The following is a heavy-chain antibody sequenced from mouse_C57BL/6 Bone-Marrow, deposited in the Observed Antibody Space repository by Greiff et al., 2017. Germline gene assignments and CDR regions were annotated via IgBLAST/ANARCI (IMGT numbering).Heavy chain of an antibody. CDR1: GFTFSDYG. D-gene: IGHD1-1*01. J-gene: IGHJ4*01. Sequence: EVKVVESGGGLVKPGGSLKLSCAASGFTFSDYGMHWVRQAPEKGLEWVAYISSGSSTIYYADTGMGRFTISRDNAKNTLFLQMTSLRSEDTAMYYCASLYYYGSPYYYAMDYWGQGTSVTVSS. CDR2: ISSGSSTI. CDR3: ASLYYYGSPYYYAMDY. V-gene: IGHV5-17*01.